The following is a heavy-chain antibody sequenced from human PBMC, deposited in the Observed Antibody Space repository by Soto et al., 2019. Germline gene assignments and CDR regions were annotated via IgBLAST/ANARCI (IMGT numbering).Heavy chain of an antibody. V-gene: IGHV1-3*01. Sequence: ASVKVSCKASGYTFTNNAIHWVRHAPGQRLEWMGWINAANGNTKYSQKFQGRVTITRDTSASTAYMELSSLRSEDTAVYYCARDQGLCSGGSCWGYFDYWGQGTLVTVSS. CDR1: GYTFTNNA. CDR3: ARDQGLCSGGSCWGYFDY. J-gene: IGHJ4*02. D-gene: IGHD2-15*01. CDR2: INAANGNT.